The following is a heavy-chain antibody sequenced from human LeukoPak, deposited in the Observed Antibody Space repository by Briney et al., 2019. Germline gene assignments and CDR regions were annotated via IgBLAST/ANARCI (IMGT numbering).Heavy chain of an antibody. J-gene: IGHJ4*02. CDR1: GFTFSSYA. CDR3: AGIQGFGELSDQPDY. V-gene: IGHV3-23*01. CDR2: ISGSGGST. Sequence: GGSLRLSCAASGFTFSSYAMSWVRQAPGKGLGWVSAISGSGGSTYYADSVKGRFTISRDNSKNTLYLRMNSLRAEDTAVYYCAGIQGFGELSDQPDYWGQGTLVTVSS. D-gene: IGHD3-10*01.